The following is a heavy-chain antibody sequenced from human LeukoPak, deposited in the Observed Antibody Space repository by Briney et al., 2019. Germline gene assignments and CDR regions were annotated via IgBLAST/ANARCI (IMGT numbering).Heavy chain of an antibody. CDR1: GYTFTGYY. J-gene: IGHJ4*02. V-gene: IGHV1-2*02. D-gene: IGHD3-22*01. Sequence: ASVKVSCKASGYTFTGYYIHWVRQAPGQGLEWIGWINPNNGGTQYAQKFHDRVTMTRDTSISTAYMELSRLTSDDTAAYYCARDQNFHDSGGYYGIDCWGQGTLVTVSS. CDR2: INPNNGGT. CDR3: ARDQNFHDSGGYYGIDC.